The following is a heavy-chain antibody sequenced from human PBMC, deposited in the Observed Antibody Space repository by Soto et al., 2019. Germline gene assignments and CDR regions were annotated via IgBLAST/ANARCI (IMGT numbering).Heavy chain of an antibody. J-gene: IGHJ6*02. CDR1: GFTFSSYA. V-gene: IGHV3-64D*06. CDR2: ISSNGVST. D-gene: IGHD4-4*01. CDR3: VKAGDYTNLWTAMDV. Sequence: PGGSLRLSCSASGFTFSSYAMHWVRQAPGKGLGYVSAISSNGVSTYYADSVKGRSTISRDNSKNRLYLQLTSLRGEDTAVYYCVKAGDYTNLWTAMDVWGQGTTVTVSS.